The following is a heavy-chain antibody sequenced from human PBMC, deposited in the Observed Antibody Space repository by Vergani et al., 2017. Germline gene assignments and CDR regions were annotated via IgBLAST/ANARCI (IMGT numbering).Heavy chain of an antibody. Sequence: QVQLVQSGAEVKKPGASVKVSCKASGYTLIDYYMHWVRQAPGQGLEWMGRINPNNGDTNYAQKFQVRVTLTRDASISTAYMELSTLRYDDTAVYYCARDAATATHFDHWGQGTLVTVSS. D-gene: IGHD5-18*01. CDR1: GYTLIDYY. J-gene: IGHJ5*02. CDR3: ARDAATATHFDH. V-gene: IGHV1-2*06. CDR2: INPNNGDT.